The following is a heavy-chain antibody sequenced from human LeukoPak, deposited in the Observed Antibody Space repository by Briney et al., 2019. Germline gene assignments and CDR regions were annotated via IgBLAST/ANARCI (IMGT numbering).Heavy chain of an antibody. Sequence: GGSLRLSXAASGFTFSSYEMNWVRQAPGKGLEWVSYISSSGSTIYYADSVKGRFTISRDNAKNSLYLQMNSLRAEDTAVYYCASAPSGIAAAGIDYWGQGTLVTVSS. CDR2: ISSSGSTI. CDR1: GFTFSSYE. V-gene: IGHV3-48*03. CDR3: ASAPSGIAAAGIDY. J-gene: IGHJ4*02. D-gene: IGHD6-13*01.